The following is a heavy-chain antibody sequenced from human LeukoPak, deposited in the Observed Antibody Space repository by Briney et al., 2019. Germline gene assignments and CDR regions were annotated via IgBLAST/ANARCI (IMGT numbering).Heavy chain of an antibody. J-gene: IGHJ4*02. CDR1: GFTFSSYW. CDR3: AKIHIVAYYFDF. Sequence: GSLRLSCAASGFTFSSYWMSWVRQAPGKGLEWVANIKQDGSEKYYVDSVKGRFTISRDNAKNSLYLQMNSLRAEDTAVYYCAKIHIVAYYFDFWGQGTLVTVSS. D-gene: IGHD3-16*02. V-gene: IGHV3-7*03. CDR2: IKQDGSEK.